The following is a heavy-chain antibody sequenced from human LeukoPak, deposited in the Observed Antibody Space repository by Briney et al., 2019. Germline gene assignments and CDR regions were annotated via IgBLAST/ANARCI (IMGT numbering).Heavy chain of an antibody. Sequence: ASVKVSCKAPGYTFSSDYIHWVRQAPGQGLEWMGRINPGSGGTSYALNFQGRVTMTRDTSTSTVYMELRSLRSDDTAVYYCARDSWVAGDFDYWGQGTLVTVSS. CDR1: GYTFSSDY. CDR2: INPGSGGT. CDR3: ARDSWVAGDFDY. V-gene: IGHV1-46*01. J-gene: IGHJ4*02. D-gene: IGHD6-19*01.